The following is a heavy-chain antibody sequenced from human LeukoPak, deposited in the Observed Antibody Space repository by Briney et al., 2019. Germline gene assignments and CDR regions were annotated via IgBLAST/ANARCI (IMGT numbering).Heavy chain of an antibody. CDR2: ISSSGSTI. J-gene: IGHJ4*02. V-gene: IGHV3-48*03. Sequence: GGSLRLSCAASGFTFSSYAMSWVRQAPGKGLEWVSYISSSGSTIYYADPVKGRFTISRDNAKNSLYLQMNSLRAEDTAVYYCARGLWFGELSYFDYWGQGTLVTVSS. CDR1: GFTFSSYA. D-gene: IGHD3-10*01. CDR3: ARGLWFGELSYFDY.